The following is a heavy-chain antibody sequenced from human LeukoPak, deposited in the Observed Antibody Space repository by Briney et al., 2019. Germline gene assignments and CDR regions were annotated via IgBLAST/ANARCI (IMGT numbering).Heavy chain of an antibody. CDR1: GFTFSNAW. Sequence: GGSLRLSCAASGFTFSNAWMSWVRQAPGKGLEWVGRIKSKTDGGTTDYAAPVKGRFTISRDDSKNTLYLQMNSLKTEDTAVYYCTPDRQIPSPYFDYWGQGTLVTVSS. CDR2: IKSKTDGGTT. CDR3: TPDRQIPSPYFDY. V-gene: IGHV3-15*01. J-gene: IGHJ4*02.